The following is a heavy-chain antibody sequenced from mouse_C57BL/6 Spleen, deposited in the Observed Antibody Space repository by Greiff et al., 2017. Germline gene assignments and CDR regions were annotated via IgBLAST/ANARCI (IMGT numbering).Heavy chain of an antibody. CDR2: INPNYGTT. D-gene: IGHD3-3*01. CDR3: SKELERYYDMDY. J-gene: IGHJ4*01. CDR1: GYSFTDYN. Sequence: EVQLVESGPELVKPGASVKISCKASGYSFTDYNMNWVKQSPGKSLEWIGVINPNYGTTSYNQKFKGKATLTVDKSSSTAYMQLNSLTSEDSAVYYGSKELERYYDMDYWGQGTTVTVSS. V-gene: IGHV1-39*01.